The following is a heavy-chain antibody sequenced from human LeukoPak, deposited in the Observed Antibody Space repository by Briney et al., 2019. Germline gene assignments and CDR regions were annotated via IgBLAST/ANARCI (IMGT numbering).Heavy chain of an antibody. V-gene: IGHV3-20*04. CDR3: VRGEVTYSLDY. CDR2: INWNGDST. CDR1: GFAFDDYG. Sequence: SGGSLRLSCTSSGFAFDDYGMGWVRQAPGKGLEWVSGINWNGDSTNYADSVKGRFTISRGKAKTSLFLQMNSLRVDDTALYYCVRGEVTYSLDYWGQGTLVIVSA. J-gene: IGHJ4*02. D-gene: IGHD2-15*01.